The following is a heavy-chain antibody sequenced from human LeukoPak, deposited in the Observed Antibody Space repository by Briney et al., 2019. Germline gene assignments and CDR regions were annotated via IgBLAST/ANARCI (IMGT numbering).Heavy chain of an antibody. D-gene: IGHD3-9*01. V-gene: IGHV3-21*04. Sequence: GGSLRLSCAASGFTFSSYSMNWVRQAPGKGLEWVSSISSSSSYIYYADSVKGRFTISRDNANNSLYLQMNSLRAEDTAVYYCARAPDWLPNPGADYWGQGTLVTVSS. CDR1: GFTFSSYS. CDR3: ARAPDWLPNPGADY. J-gene: IGHJ4*02. CDR2: ISSSSSYI.